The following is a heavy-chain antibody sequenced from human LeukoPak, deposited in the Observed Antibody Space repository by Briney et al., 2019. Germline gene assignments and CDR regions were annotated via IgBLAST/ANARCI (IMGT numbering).Heavy chain of an antibody. CDR1: GFTFVNYG. D-gene: IGHD2-2*03. V-gene: IGHV3-30*04. CDR2: ISYNGNPK. CDR3: ARDPLDISRWTNAFDI. Sequence: PGGSLRLSCAASGFTFVNYGLHWVRQAPVKALEWVAFISYNGNPKYDDSVKGRFTISRDNSKNTLYLQVNGVRPEDTAVYYCARDPLDISRWTNAFDIWGQGTMVSVSS. J-gene: IGHJ3*02.